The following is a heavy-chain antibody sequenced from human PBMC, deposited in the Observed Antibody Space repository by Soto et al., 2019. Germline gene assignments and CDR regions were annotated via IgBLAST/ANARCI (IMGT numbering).Heavy chain of an antibody. CDR2: ISSSSSYI. CDR1: GFTFSSYS. J-gene: IGHJ4*02. V-gene: IGHV3-21*01. D-gene: IGHD3-3*01. CDR3: ARDRPHDF. Sequence: GGSLRLSCAASGFTFSSYSMNWVRQAPGKGLEWVSSISSSSSYIYYAESVKGRFTISRDNAKNSLYLQMNSLRAEDTAVYYCARDRPHDFWSQGTLVTVSS.